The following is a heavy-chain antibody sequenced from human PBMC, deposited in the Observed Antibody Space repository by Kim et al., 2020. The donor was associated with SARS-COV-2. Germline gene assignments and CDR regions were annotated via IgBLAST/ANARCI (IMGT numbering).Heavy chain of an antibody. CDR1: GFTFSSYW. V-gene: IGHV3-7*01. CDR2: IKQDGSEK. J-gene: IGHJ5*02. CDR3: ARVFGITPDIWFDP. D-gene: IGHD3-10*01. Sequence: GGSLRLSCAASGFTFSSYWMSWVRQAPGKGLEWVANIKQDGSEKYYVDSVKGRFTISRDNAKNSLYLQMNSLRAEDTAVYYCARVFGITPDIWFDPWGQGTLVTVSS.